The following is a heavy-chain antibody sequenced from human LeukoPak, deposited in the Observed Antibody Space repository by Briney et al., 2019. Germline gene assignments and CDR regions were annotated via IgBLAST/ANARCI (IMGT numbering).Heavy chain of an antibody. J-gene: IGHJ5*02. CDR2: IYHSGST. D-gene: IGHD1-7*01. V-gene: IGHV4-38-2*01. CDR3: ARLLTGTNPNNWFDP. CDR1: GYSISSGFF. Sequence: SETLSLTCAVSGYSISSGFFWGWIRQPPGKGLEGIGSIYHSGSTYYNPSLKSRVTISVDTSKNQISLQLRFVTAADTAVFYCARLLTGTNPNNWFDPWGQGTLVTVSS.